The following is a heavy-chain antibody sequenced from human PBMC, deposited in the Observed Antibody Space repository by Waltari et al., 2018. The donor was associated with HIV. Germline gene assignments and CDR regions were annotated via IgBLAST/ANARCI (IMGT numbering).Heavy chain of an antibody. CDR1: GYTLTELS. J-gene: IGHJ6*02. Sequence: QVQLVQSGAEVKKPGASVKVSCKVSGYTLTELSMHWVRQAPGKGLEWMGGLAAEDGKSNYAQKFQGRGSMTQDTSTDTAYMELSRLISEYIAVYYWATGVDSASTYYYGMDVWGQGTTVTVSS. D-gene: IGHD5-12*01. V-gene: IGHV1-24*01. CDR2: LAAEDGKS. CDR3: ATGVDSASTYYYGMDV.